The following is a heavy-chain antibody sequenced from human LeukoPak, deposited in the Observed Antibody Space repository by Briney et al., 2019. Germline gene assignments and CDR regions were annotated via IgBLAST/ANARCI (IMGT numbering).Heavy chain of an antibody. CDR3: ARDERALYGMDV. Sequence: PGGSLRLSCAASGFTFSSYSMNWVRQAPGKGLEWVSSISSSSSYMYYADSVKGRFTISRDNAKNSLYLQMNSLRAEDTAVYYCARDERALYGMDVWGQGTTVTVSS. J-gene: IGHJ6*02. CDR1: GFTFSSYS. CDR2: ISSSSSYM. D-gene: IGHD1-1*01. V-gene: IGHV3-21*01.